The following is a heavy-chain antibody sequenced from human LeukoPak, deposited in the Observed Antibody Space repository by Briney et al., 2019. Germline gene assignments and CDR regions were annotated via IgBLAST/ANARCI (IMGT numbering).Heavy chain of an antibody. CDR1: GGSISSGGYY. D-gene: IGHD3-10*01. CDR3: ARLSGSVLDY. V-gene: IGHV4-31*03. J-gene: IGHJ4*02. CDR2: IYYSGGT. Sequence: TLSLTCTVSGGSISSGGYYWSWIRQHPGKGLEWIGYIYYSGGTYYNPSLKSRVTISVDTSKNQFSLKLSSVTAADTAVCYCARLSGSVLDYWGQGTLVTVSS.